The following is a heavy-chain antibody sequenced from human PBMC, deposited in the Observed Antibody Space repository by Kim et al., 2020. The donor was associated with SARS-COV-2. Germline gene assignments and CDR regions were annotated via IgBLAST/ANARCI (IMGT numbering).Heavy chain of an antibody. CDR3: ARGDDYGDYQAFDI. J-gene: IGHJ3*02. Sequence: QKFQGRVTITADESTSTAYMELSSLRSEDTAVYYCARGDDYGDYQAFDIWGQGTMVTVSS. V-gene: IGHV1-69*01. D-gene: IGHD4-17*01.